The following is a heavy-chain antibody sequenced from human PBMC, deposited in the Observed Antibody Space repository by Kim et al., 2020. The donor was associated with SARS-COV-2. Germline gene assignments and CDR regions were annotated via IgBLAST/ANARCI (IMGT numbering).Heavy chain of an antibody. J-gene: IGHJ4*02. CDR1: GFIFSDYA. D-gene: IGHD3-10*01. CDR2: IGGSGDST. Sequence: GGSLRLSCAASGFIFSDYAMSWVRQAPWKGLQWVASIGGSGDSTYYADSVRGRFTISKDTSNNTLYLQLNSLGADDTAVYFCAKDGWGSSAAKAADYFDYWGPGTLVTVSS. V-gene: IGHV3-23*01. CDR3: AKDGWGSSAAKAADYFDY.